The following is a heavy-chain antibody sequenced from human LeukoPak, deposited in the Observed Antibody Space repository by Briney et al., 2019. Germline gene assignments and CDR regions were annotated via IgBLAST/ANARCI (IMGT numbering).Heavy chain of an antibody. D-gene: IGHD2-15*01. V-gene: IGHV1-69*01. Sequence: SVKVSCKASGGTFSSYAISWVRQAPGQGLEWMGGIIPIFGTANYAQKVQGRVTITADESTSTAYMELSSLRSEDTAVYYCASGHLPLTLGYCSGGSCPDYYYYYGMDVWGQGTTVTVSS. CDR3: ASGHLPLTLGYCSGGSCPDYYYYYGMDV. J-gene: IGHJ6*02. CDR1: GGTFSSYA. CDR2: IIPIFGTA.